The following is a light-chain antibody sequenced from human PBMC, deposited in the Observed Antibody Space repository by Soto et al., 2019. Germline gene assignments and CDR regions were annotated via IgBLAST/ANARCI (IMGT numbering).Light chain of an antibody. V-gene: IGLV2-8*01. J-gene: IGLJ1*01. Sequence: QSALTQPPSASGSPGQSVTISCTGTSSDVGGYNSVSWYQHHPGKVPKLMIYEVSKRPSGVPDRFSGSKSANTASLTVSGLQAEDEADYYCSSYAGSNNYVFGTGTKLTVL. CDR3: SSYAGSNNYV. CDR2: EVS. CDR1: SSDVGGYNS.